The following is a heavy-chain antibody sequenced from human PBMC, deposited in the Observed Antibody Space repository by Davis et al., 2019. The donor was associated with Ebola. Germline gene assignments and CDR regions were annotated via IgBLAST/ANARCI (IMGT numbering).Heavy chain of an antibody. J-gene: IGHJ4*02. V-gene: IGHV1-3*01. CDR1: GHTFSSYA. D-gene: IGHD3-10*01. CDR2: INADNGDT. CDR3: ARDRVRGLVIFYYFDY. Sequence: ASVKVSCKASGHTFSSYAIHWLRQAPGQSLEWMGWINADNGDTFYSQRFQGRVTITRDSSASTVYMDLSGLRSEDTAVYYCARDRVRGLVIFYYFDYWGQGTLVTVSS.